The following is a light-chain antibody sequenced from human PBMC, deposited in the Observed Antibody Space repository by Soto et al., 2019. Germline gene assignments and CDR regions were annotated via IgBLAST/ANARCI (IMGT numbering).Light chain of an antibody. Sequence: QSALTQPPSASGSPGQSVTISCTGTSSDVGGYNYVSWYQQHPGKAPKLMIYEVSKRPSGVPDRFSGSKSGNTASLTVSGLQAEDEADCYCSSYAGSNNFEVFGTGTKLTVL. CDR3: SSYAGSNNFEV. CDR1: SSDVGGYNY. CDR2: EVS. J-gene: IGLJ1*01. V-gene: IGLV2-8*01.